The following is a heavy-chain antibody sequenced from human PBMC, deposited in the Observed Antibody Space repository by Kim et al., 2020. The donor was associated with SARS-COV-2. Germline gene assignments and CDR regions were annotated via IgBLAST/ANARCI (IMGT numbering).Heavy chain of an antibody. CDR2: ISAYNGNT. Sequence: ASVKVSCKASGYTFTSYGISWVRQAPGQGLEWMGWISAYNGNTNYAQKLQGRVTMTTDTSTSTAYMELRSLRSDDTAVYYCARDGVLWGSGTPYYFDYWGQGTLVTVSS. CDR3: ARDGVLWGSGTPYYFDY. J-gene: IGHJ4*02. V-gene: IGHV1-18*04. D-gene: IGHD3-10*01. CDR1: GYTFTSYG.